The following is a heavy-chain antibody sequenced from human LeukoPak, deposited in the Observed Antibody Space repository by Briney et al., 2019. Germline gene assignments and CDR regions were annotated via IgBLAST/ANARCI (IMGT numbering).Heavy chain of an antibody. Sequence: ASVKVSCKVSGYTLTELSMHWVRQAPGKGLEWMGGFDPEDGETIYAQKFQGRVTMTEDTSTDTAYMELSSLRSEDTAVYYCAPAGLGELSVNWFDPWGQGTLVTVSS. J-gene: IGHJ5*02. D-gene: IGHD3-16*02. V-gene: IGHV1-24*01. CDR3: APAGLGELSVNWFDP. CDR2: FDPEDGET. CDR1: GYTLTELS.